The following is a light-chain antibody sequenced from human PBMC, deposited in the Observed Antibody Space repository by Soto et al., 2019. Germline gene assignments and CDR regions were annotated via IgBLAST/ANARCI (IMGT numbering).Light chain of an antibody. CDR3: FSFTTDWTHV. CDR2: EVS. V-gene: IGLV2-14*01. Sequence: QSVLTQPASVSGSPGQSITISCTGSSSHIGAYNYVSWFQQYPGKAPKLIISEVSNRSSGVSNRFSGSKSGTAASLTISGLQTEEEADYLCFSFTTDWTHVFGTGTKVTVL. CDR1: SSHIGAYNY. J-gene: IGLJ1*01.